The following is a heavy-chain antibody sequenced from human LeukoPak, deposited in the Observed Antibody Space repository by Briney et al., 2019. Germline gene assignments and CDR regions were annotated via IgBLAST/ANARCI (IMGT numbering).Heavy chain of an antibody. CDR3: ARYIAAAADNWFDP. CDR1: GYTFTGYY. J-gene: IGHJ5*02. Sequence: ASVKVSCKASGYTFTGYYLHWVRQAPGQGLEWMGWINPRSGVTKSAQKFQGRVTMTRDTSISTAYMELSRLRSDDTAVYYCARYIAAAADNWFDPWGQGTLVTVSS. V-gene: IGHV1-2*02. D-gene: IGHD6-13*01. CDR2: INPRSGVT.